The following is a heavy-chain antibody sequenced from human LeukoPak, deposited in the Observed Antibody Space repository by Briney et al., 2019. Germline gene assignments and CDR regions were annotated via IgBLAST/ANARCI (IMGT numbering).Heavy chain of an antibody. CDR2: INTNTGNP. D-gene: IGHD5-12*01. V-gene: IGHV7-4-1*02. CDR1: GYTFTSYA. J-gene: IGHJ4*02. Sequence: EASVKVSCKASGYTFTSYAMNWVRQAPGQGLEWMGWINTNTGNPTYAQGFTGRFVFSLDTSVSTAYLQISSLKAEDTAVYYCARGPQKWLRFASSRLESDYWGQGTLVTASS. CDR3: ARGPQKWLRFASSRLESDY.